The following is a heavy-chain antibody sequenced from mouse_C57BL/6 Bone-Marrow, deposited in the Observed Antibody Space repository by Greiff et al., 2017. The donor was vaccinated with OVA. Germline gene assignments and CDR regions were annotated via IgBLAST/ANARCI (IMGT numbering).Heavy chain of an antibody. V-gene: IGHV1-52*01. Sequence: QVQLQQPGAELVRPGSSVKLSCKASGYTFTSYWMPWVKQRPIQGLEWIGNIDPSDSETHYNQKFKDKATLTVDKSSSTAYMQLSSLTSEESAVYYCARSLYGSSYPYAMDYWGQGTSVTVSS. CDR3: ARSLYGSSYPYAMDY. D-gene: IGHD1-1*01. CDR1: GYTFTSYW. CDR2: IDPSDSET. J-gene: IGHJ4*01.